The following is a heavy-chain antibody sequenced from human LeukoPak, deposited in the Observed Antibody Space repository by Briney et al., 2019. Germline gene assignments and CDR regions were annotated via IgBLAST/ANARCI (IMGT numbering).Heavy chain of an antibody. CDR3: ARGRTGYYNYYYYMDA. CDR2: ISNSSSYI. D-gene: IGHD3/OR15-3a*01. J-gene: IGHJ6*03. V-gene: IGHV3-21*01. Sequence: PGGSLRLSCAASGFTFSSYSMNWVRQAPGKGLEWVSSISNSSSYICYADSVKGRFTISRDNAKNSLYLQMNSLRAEDTAVYYCARGRTGYYNYYYYMDAWGKGTTVTISS. CDR1: GFTFSSYS.